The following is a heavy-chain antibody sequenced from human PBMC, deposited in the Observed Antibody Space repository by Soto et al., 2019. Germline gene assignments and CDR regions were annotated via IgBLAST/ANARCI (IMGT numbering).Heavy chain of an antibody. Sequence: PSETLSLTCTVSGGSISGGGSYWSWIRQRPGKGLEWIGYMYYSGSFNYNPSLKGRVTISSDTSKNQFSLSVSSVTAADTAVYYCARVGYCISTPCWPIGYFEYWGQGTLVTVSS. CDR2: MYYSGSF. D-gene: IGHD2-2*01. CDR1: GGSISGGGSY. J-gene: IGHJ4*02. CDR3: ARVGYCISTPCWPIGYFEY. V-gene: IGHV4-31*03.